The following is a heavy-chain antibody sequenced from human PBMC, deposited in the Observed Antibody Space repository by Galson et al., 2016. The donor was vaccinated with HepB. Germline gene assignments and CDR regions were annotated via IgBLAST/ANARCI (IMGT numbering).Heavy chain of an antibody. CDR2: IIPIFRTP. J-gene: IGHJ5*02. V-gene: IGHV1-69*13. CDR1: GGTFNTYA. D-gene: IGHD3-10*01. CDR3: ARCHSGVSEWFGDFLWFDP. Sequence: SVKVSCKASGGTFNTYAFSWVRQAPGQGLEWMGRIIPIFRTPNYAQRFQGRLTITADESTSTAYMELSSLRSEDTAVYYCARCHSGVSEWFGDFLWFDPWGQGTLVTVSS.